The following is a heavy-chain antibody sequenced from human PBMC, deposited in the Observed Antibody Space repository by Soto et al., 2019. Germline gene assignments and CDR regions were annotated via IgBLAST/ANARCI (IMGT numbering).Heavy chain of an antibody. CDR2: IFSNDEK. CDR1: GFSLSNARMG. V-gene: IGHV2-26*01. J-gene: IGHJ6*03. CDR3: ARSQAGSTYYYYMDV. Sequence: GPTLVNPTETLTLTCTVSGFSLSNARMGVSWIRQPPGKALEWLAHIFSNDEKSYSTSLKSRLTISKDTSKSQVVLTMTNMDPVDTATYYCARSQAGSTYYYYMDVWGKGTTVTVSS. D-gene: IGHD6-19*01.